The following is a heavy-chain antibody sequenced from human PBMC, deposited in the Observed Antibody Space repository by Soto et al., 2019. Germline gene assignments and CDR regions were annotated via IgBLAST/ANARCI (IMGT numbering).Heavy chain of an antibody. CDR3: ARVGKRGYSYGGAFDI. Sequence: PSETLSLTCTVSGGSISSYYWSWIRQPPGKGLEWIGYIYYSGSTNYNPSLKSRATISVDTSKNQFSLKLSSVTAADTAVYYCARVGKRGYSYGGAFDIWGQGTMVTVSS. CDR1: GGSISSYY. CDR2: IYYSGST. D-gene: IGHD5-18*01. J-gene: IGHJ3*02. V-gene: IGHV4-59*01.